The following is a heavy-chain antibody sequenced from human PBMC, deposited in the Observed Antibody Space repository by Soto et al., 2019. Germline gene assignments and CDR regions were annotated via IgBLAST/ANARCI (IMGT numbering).Heavy chain of an antibody. D-gene: IGHD3-22*01. Sequence: QVQLVQSGGEVREPGASVQVSCKASGYSFLYYAISWVRQAPGQGLEWLGWISPYNANTKYGERVQGRVTITTDTATSTAYLELRSLTSDDTAVYYCAVIGSDTSKGLLGWGQGTLVTVSS. CDR3: AVIGSDTSKGLLG. CDR1: GYSFLYYA. CDR2: ISPYNANT. V-gene: IGHV1-18*01. J-gene: IGHJ4*02.